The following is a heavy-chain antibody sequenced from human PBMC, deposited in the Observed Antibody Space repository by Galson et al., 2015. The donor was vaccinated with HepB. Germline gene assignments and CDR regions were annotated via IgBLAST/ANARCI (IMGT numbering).Heavy chain of an antibody. CDR2: FYSRGST. V-gene: IGHV4-4*07. CDR3: ARVNWNWFDP. Sequence: SEPLSLTCTVSGGSISSYYWSWIRQPAGKGLEWIGRFYSRGSTNYNPSLKSRVTMSVDTSKNQFSLKLSSVTAADTAIYYCARVNWNWFDPWGQGTLVTVSS. CDR1: GGSISSYY. J-gene: IGHJ5*02. D-gene: IGHD1-1*01.